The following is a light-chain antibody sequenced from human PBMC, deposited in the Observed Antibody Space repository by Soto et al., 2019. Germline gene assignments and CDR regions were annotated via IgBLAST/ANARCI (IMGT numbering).Light chain of an antibody. CDR3: QQYGTSPAVT. CDR1: QSVSSNY. CDR2: GAS. V-gene: IGKV3-20*01. J-gene: IGKJ4*01. Sequence: EIVLTQSPGTLSLSPGERATLSCRASQSVSSNYLAWYQQKPGQAPRLLIYGASSRATGIPDRFSGSGSGTDFTLTISRLEPEDFAVDYCQQYGTSPAVTFGGGTKVEIK.